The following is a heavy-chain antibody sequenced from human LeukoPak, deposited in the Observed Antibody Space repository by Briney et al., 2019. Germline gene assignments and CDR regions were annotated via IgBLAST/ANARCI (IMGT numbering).Heavy chain of an antibody. CDR2: IYYSGST. Sequence: PSETLSLTCTVSGGSISSSSYYWGWIRQPPGKGLEWIGSIYYSGSTYYNPSLKSRVTISVDTSKNQFSLKLSPVTAADTAVYYCARRIVVTRGFDYWGLGTLVTVSS. J-gene: IGHJ4*02. D-gene: IGHD4-23*01. V-gene: IGHV4-39*01. CDR3: ARRIVVTRGFDY. CDR1: GGSISSSSYY.